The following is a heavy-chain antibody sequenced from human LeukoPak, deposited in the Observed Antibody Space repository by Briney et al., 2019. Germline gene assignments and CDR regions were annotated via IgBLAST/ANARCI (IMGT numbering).Heavy chain of an antibody. D-gene: IGHD6-19*01. J-gene: IGHJ4*02. CDR1: GFTFSSFR. Sequence: GGSPRLSCAASGFTFSSFRMNWIRQAPGKGLEWISYIDYSGRTLYYAGSVKGRFTISRDNAKNSLSLQMDGLRPEDTAVYYCARGMGMAVAERFYYDYWAREPWSPSPQ. V-gene: IGHV3-48*04. CDR3: ARGMGMAVAERFYYDY. CDR2: IDYSGRTL.